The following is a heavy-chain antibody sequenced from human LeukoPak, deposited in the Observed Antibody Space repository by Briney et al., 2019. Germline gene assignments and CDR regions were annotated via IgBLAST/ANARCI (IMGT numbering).Heavy chain of an antibody. CDR2: IIPIFGTA. J-gene: IGHJ4*02. CDR1: GGTFSSYA. CDR3: AREYAHYSFDY. V-gene: IGHV1-69*13. Sequence: GASVEVSCKASGGTFSSYAISWVRQAPGQGLEWMGGIIPIFGTANYAQKFQGRVTITADESTSTAYMELSSLRSEDTAVYYCAREYAHYSFDYWGQGTLVTVSS.